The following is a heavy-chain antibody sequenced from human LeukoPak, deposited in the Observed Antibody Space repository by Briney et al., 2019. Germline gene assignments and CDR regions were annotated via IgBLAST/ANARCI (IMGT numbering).Heavy chain of an antibody. J-gene: IGHJ3*02. D-gene: IGHD5-24*01. CDR1: GGSISSSSYY. Sequence: PSETLSLTCTVSGGSISSSSYYWGWIRQPPGKGLEWIGSIYYSGSTNYNPSLKSRVTISVDTSKNQFSLKLSSVTAADTAVYYCARQTSRSWRWLRYAFDIWGQGTMVTVSS. V-gene: IGHV4-39*07. CDR2: IYYSGST. CDR3: ARQTSRSWRWLRYAFDI.